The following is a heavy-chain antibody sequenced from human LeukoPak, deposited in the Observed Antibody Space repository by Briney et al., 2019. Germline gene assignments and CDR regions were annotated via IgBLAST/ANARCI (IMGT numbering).Heavy chain of an antibody. D-gene: IGHD5-24*01. J-gene: IGHJ3*02. Sequence: PSETLSLTCTVSGGSISSYYWSWIRQPPGKALEWIGYIYYSGSTNYNPSLKSRVTISVDTSKNQFSLKLSSVTAADTAVYYCVRGWLQLRAFDIWGQGTMVTVSS. V-gene: IGHV4-59*01. CDR2: IYYSGST. CDR1: GGSISSYY. CDR3: VRGWLQLRAFDI.